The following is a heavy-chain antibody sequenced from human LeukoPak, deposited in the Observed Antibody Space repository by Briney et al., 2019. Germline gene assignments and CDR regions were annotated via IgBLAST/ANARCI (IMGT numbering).Heavy chain of an antibody. D-gene: IGHD5-12*01. CDR2: IGSSGGTI. CDR3: ARKQVDSVAMEYYFDY. J-gene: IGHJ4*02. CDR1: GFTFSSYE. V-gene: IGHV3-48*03. Sequence: GGSLRLSCAASGFTFSSYEINWVRQAPGKGLEWVSYIGSSGGTIYYADSVKGRFTISRDNAKNSLYLQMNSLRAEDTAVYYCARKQVDSVAMEYYFDYWGQGTLVTVSS.